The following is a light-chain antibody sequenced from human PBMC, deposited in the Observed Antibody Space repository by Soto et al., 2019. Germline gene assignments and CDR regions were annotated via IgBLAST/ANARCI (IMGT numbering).Light chain of an antibody. CDR2: DVS. CDR1: SSDIGGYNY. J-gene: IGLJ2*01. Sequence: QSVLTQPASVSGSPGQSITISCTGTSSDIGGYNYVSWYQQHPGKAPKLMIYDVSDRPSGVSNRFSGSKSGNTASLTISGPQAEDEADYYCCSYASSNTVLFGGGTKLTVL. V-gene: IGLV2-14*03. CDR3: CSYASSNTVL.